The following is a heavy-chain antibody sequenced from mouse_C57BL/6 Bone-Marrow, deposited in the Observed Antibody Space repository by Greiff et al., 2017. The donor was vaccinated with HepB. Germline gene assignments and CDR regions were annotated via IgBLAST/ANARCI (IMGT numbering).Heavy chain of an antibody. CDR3: ISVYYRNYYFDC. CDR2: IDPENGDT. CDR1: GFTINDDY. J-gene: IGHJ2*01. Sequence: EVQLQQSGAELVRPGASVKLSCTASGFTINDDYMHWVKQRPEQGLEWIGWIDPENGDTEYASKFQGKATITADTSSNTAYLQLSSLTSEDTAVYYCISVYYRNYYFDCWGQGTTLSVSS. D-gene: IGHD2-1*01. V-gene: IGHV14-4*01.